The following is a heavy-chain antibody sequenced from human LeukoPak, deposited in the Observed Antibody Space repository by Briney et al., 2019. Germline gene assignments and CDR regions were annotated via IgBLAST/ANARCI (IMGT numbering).Heavy chain of an antibody. V-gene: IGHV1-69*05. D-gene: IGHD1-26*01. CDR1: GGTFSSYA. CDR3: ARRPISYGELHAFDI. CDR2: IIPIFGTA. J-gene: IGHJ3*02. Sequence: SVKASCKASGGTFSSYAISWVRQAPGQGLEWMGGIIPIFGTANYAQKFQGRVTITTDESTSTAYMELSSLRSEDTAVYYCARRPISYGELHAFDIWGQGTMVTVSS.